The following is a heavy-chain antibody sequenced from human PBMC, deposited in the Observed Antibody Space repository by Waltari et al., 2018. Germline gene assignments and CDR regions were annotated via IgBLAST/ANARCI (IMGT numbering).Heavy chain of an antibody. CDR3: ARVGARGYSYGYLGY. D-gene: IGHD5-18*01. J-gene: IGHJ4*02. CDR1: GGTFSSYA. CDR2: MNPNSGNT. V-gene: IGHV1-8*02. Sequence: GKKPGSSVKVSCKASGGTFSSYAISWVRQATGQGLEWMGWMNPNSGNTGYAQKFQGRVTMTRNTSISTAYMELSSLRSEDTAVYYCARVGARGYSYGYLGYWGQGTLVTVSS.